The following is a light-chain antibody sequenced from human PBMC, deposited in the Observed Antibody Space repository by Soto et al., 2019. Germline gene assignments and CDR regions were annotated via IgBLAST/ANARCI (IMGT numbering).Light chain of an antibody. J-gene: IGLJ1*01. CDR3: SSYTGRNSYV. V-gene: IGLV2-8*01. CDR2: DVS. Sequence: QSALTQPASVSGSPGQSITISCTGTSSDIGNYDFVSWYQQVPGTAPKLMIYDVSQRPSGVPDRFSGSKSGNTASLTVSGLQAEDEADYYCSSYTGRNSYVFGTGTKLTVL. CDR1: SSDIGNYDF.